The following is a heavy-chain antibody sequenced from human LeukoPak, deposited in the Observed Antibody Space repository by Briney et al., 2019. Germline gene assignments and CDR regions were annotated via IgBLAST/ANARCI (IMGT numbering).Heavy chain of an antibody. CDR2: ISGSGGST. CDR3: AKDTNYGDYEADGMDV. CDR1: GFTFSSYA. V-gene: IGHV3-23*01. Sequence: PGGSLRLSCAASGFTFSSYAMSWVRQAPGKGLEWDSAISGSGGSTYYADSVKGRFSISRDNSKNTLYLQMNSLRAEDTAEYYCAKDTNYGDYEADGMDVWGQGTTVTVSS. J-gene: IGHJ6*02. D-gene: IGHD4-17*01.